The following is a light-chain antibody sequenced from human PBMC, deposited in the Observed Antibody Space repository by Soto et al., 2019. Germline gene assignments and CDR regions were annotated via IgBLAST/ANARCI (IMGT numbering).Light chain of an antibody. CDR3: QQYNSWPLT. Sequence: AIRMTQSPSSFSASTGDRVTITCRASQGISSYLAWYQQKPGKAPKLLIYAASTLQSGVPSRFSGSGSGTDFTLTISSLQSEDFAVYYCQQYNSWPLTFGGGTRWIS. J-gene: IGKJ4*01. CDR2: AAS. V-gene: IGKV1-8*01. CDR1: QGISSY.